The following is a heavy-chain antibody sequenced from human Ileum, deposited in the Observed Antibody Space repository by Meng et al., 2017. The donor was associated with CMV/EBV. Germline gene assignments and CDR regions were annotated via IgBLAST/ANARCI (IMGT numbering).Heavy chain of an antibody. CDR3: AKDRYYDSSGYYSLDY. V-gene: IGHV3-9*01. D-gene: IGHD3-22*01. Sequence: GGSLRLSCAVSGFNFDDFAMHWVRQAPGKGLEWVSAINWNGVSVAYAESVRGRFTISRSNANNSLYLQMHSLRAEDTAFYFCAKDRYYDSSGYYSLDYWGQGTLVTVSS. CDR2: INWNGVSV. J-gene: IGHJ4*02. CDR1: GFNFDDFA.